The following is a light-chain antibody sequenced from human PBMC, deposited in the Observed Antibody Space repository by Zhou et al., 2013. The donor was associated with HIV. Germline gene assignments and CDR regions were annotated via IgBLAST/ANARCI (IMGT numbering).Light chain of an antibody. CDR2: AAS. Sequence: DIQMTQLPSSLSASVGDRVTITCQASQDISNYLNWYQQKPGKAPKVLIYAASSLQSGVPSRFNGSGSGTDFTLTISSLQPEDFATYYCHQTYISRQTFGRGTTVDIK. J-gene: IGKJ3*01. V-gene: IGKV1-39*01. CDR3: HQTYISRQT. CDR1: QDISNY.